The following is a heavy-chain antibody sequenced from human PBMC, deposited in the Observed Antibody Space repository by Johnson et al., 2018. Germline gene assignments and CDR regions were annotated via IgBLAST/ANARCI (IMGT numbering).Heavy chain of an antibody. CDR1: GFTFSTNG. J-gene: IGHJ4*02. Sequence: QVQLVQSGGGVVQPGRSLRLSCTASGFTFSTNGIHWVRQAPGKGLEWVAVVSYDGSHKYYADSVKGRFTISRDKSKNTLYLQRNSLRVEDTAVYYCSVPLEAIVTGKRFDCWGQGTLVTVSS. D-gene: IGHD5-18*01. CDR3: SVPLEAIVTGKRFDC. CDR2: VSYDGSHK. V-gene: IGHV3-30*03.